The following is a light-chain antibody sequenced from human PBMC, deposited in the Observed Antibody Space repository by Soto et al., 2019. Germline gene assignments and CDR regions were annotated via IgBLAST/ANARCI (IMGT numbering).Light chain of an antibody. CDR2: GAS. J-gene: IGKJ1*01. CDR1: QSVSSSY. Sequence: EIVLTQSPAALSLSPGERATLSCRASQSVSSSYLAWYQQKPGQAPRLLIYGASSRATGIPDRFSGSGSGTDFTLTISRLEPEDFAVYYCQHYGSSPRPFGQGTKLDIK. CDR3: QHYGSSPRP. V-gene: IGKV3-20*01.